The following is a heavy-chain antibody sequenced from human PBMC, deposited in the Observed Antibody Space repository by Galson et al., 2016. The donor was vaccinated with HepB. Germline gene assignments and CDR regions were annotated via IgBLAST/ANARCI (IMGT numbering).Heavy chain of an antibody. V-gene: IGHV4-31*03. D-gene: IGHD3-22*01. J-gene: IGHJ4*02. CDR3: AGRDYYDSSGYYN. Sequence: TLSLTCTVSGGSISSGGYYWRWIRQHPGQGLEWIGYIYYSGSTYYNPSLKSRVTLSVDTSKNQFSLKLSSVTAADTAVYYCAGRDYYDSSGYYNWGQGTLVTVSS. CDR1: GGSISSGGYY. CDR2: IYYSGST.